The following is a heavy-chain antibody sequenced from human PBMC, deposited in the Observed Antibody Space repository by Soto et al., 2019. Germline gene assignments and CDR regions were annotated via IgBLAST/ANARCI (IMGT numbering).Heavy chain of an antibody. CDR1: GGSISSYS. D-gene: IGHD3-3*01. Sequence: SETLSLTCTVSGGSISSYSWSWIRQPPGKGLECIGNIYYSGSTNYTPSLKSRATISVDTSKNQFSLRLGCATAADTAVYYGERVIQASWSGSLNWFDPWGQGTRVTVS. J-gene: IGHJ5*02. CDR2: IYYSGST. V-gene: IGHV4-59*01. CDR3: ERVIQASWSGSLNWFDP.